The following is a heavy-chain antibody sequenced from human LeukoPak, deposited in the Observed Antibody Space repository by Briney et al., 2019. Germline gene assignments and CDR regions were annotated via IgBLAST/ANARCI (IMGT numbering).Heavy chain of an antibody. V-gene: IGHV4-39*01. CDR3: ARRPADSSGRPNDC. CDR1: GFTFSSYW. D-gene: IGHD3-22*01. Sequence: NSGGSLRLSCAASGFTFSSYWMSWVRQPPRKGLEWIGSIYYSGSTYYNPSLKSRVTISVDTSKNQFSLKLSSVTAADTAVYYCARRPADSSGRPNDCWGQGTLVTVSS. CDR2: IYYSGST. J-gene: IGHJ4*02.